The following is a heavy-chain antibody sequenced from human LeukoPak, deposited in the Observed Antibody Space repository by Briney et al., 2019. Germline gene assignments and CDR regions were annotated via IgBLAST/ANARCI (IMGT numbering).Heavy chain of an antibody. CDR3: ARDHRGGSSSWYYYYYGMDV. D-gene: IGHD6-13*01. J-gene: IGHJ6*02. V-gene: IGHV1-2*04. Sequence: ASVKVSCKASGYTFTGYYMHWVRQAPGQGLEWMGWINPNSGGTNYAQKFQGWVTMTRDTSISTAYMELSRLRSDDTAVYYCARDHRGGSSSWYYYYYGMDVWGQGTTVTVSS. CDR2: INPNSGGT. CDR1: GYTFTGYY.